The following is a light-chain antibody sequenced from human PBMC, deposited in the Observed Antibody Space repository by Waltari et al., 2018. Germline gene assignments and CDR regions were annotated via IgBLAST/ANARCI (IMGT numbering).Light chain of an antibody. CDR3: QQYGSSPYT. CDR2: GAS. J-gene: IGKJ2*01. CDR1: QSVSSSY. Sequence: EIVFTQSPGTLSLSPGERATLSCRASQSVSSSYLAWYQRTPGQAPRPLIYGASSRAPGIPDRFSGSGSGTDFTLTISRLEPEDFAVYYCQQYGSSPYTFGQGTKLEIK. V-gene: IGKV3-20*01.